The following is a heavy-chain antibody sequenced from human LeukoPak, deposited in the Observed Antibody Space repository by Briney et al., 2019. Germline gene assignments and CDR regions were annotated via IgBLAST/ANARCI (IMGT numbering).Heavy chain of an antibody. CDR1: GFTFSDYY. V-gene: IGHV3-11*05. CDR3: ARDRRNPVLY. Sequence: GGSLRLSCAASGFTFSDYYMSWIRQAPGKGLEWVSYISSSSSYTNYADSVKGRFTVSRDNAKNSLYLQMNSLRAEDTAVYYCARDRRNPVLYWGQGTLVTVSS. J-gene: IGHJ4*02. CDR2: ISSSSSYT. D-gene: IGHD1-14*01.